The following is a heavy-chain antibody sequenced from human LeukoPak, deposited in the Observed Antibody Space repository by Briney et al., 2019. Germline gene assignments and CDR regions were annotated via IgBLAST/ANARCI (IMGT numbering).Heavy chain of an antibody. CDR2: INSDGSST. Sequence: GGSLRLSCAASGFTLRSCWMHWVRQAPGKGLVWVSRINSDGSSTSYADSVKGRFTISRDNAKNTLYLQMNSLRAEDTAVYYCARDGGPTSFDYWGQGTLVTVSS. J-gene: IGHJ4*02. V-gene: IGHV3-74*01. CDR3: ARDGGPTSFDY. CDR1: GFTLRSCW.